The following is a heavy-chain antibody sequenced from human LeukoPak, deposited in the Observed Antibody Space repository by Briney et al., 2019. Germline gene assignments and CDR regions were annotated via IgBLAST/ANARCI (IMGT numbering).Heavy chain of an antibody. CDR2: IYYSGST. CDR3: ARDRGGYGAVDF. V-gene: IGHV4-30-4*08. CDR1: GGSISSGDYY. J-gene: IGHJ4*02. Sequence: SETLSLTCTVSGGSISSGDYYWSWIRQPLGKGLEWIAYIYYSGSTYYNPSLKSRVSISVDTSKNQFSLKLSSVTAADTAVYYCARDRGGYGAVDFWGQGTLVTVSS. D-gene: IGHD5-12*01.